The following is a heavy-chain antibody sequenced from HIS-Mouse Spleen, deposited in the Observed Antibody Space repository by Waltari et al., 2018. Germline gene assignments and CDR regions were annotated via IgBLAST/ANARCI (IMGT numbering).Heavy chain of an antibody. J-gene: IGHJ4*02. CDR3: ARDRGYSGYDAVFDY. V-gene: IGHV4-39*07. CDR2: IDYRGST. D-gene: IGHD5-12*01. Sequence: QLQLQESGPGLVKPSETLSLTCTVSGGSISSSSYYWVWIRQPPGKGLEWIGSIDYRGSTYYNPSLKSRVTISVDTSKNQFSLKLSSVTAADTAVYYCARDRGYSGYDAVFDYWGQGTLVTVSS. CDR1: GGSISSSSYY.